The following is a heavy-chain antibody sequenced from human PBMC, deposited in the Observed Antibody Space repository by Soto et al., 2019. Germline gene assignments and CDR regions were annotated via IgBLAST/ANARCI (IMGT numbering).Heavy chain of an antibody. V-gene: IGHV4-59*08. CDR3: ARHRKAYHYDSSGYSDY. Sequence: QVQLQESGPRLVKPSETLSLTCTVSGGSVTNYYWTWIRQPPGKGLEWIGFIYYTGSTNYNPSLKSRVTISVDTSKNQFSLKLGSVTAADTAVYYCARHRKAYHYDSSGYSDYWGQGTLVTVSS. CDR2: IYYTGST. CDR1: GGSVTNYY. D-gene: IGHD3-22*01. J-gene: IGHJ4*02.